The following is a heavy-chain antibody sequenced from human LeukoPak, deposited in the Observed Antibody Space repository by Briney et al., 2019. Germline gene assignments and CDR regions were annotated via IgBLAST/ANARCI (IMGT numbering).Heavy chain of an antibody. CDR2: IYHSGST. Sequence: SETLSLTCTVSGYSISSGYYWVWIRQPPGKGLEWIGSIYHSGSTYYNPSLKSRVTISVDTSKNQFSLKLSSVTAADTAVYYCARKQWLPTGIDYWGQGTLVTVS. J-gene: IGHJ4*02. V-gene: IGHV4-38-2*02. CDR1: GYSISSGYY. CDR3: ARKQWLPTGIDY. D-gene: IGHD6-19*01.